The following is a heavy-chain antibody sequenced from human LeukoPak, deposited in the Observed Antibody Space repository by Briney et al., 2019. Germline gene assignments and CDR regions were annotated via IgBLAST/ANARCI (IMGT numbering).Heavy chain of an antibody. CDR2: INDGGTI. D-gene: IGHD1-7*01. J-gene: IGHJ6*03. CDR3: ARRWNYGRNYYIDV. CDR1: GGSFNIYY. Sequence: PSETLSLTCAAYGGSFNIYYWSWIRQSPGKGLEWIGEINDGGTINYNPSLLSRVTISLDRSKNQFSLRLTSVTTTDTAVYYCARRWNYGRNYYIDVWGKGDTVSVSS. V-gene: IGHV4-34*01.